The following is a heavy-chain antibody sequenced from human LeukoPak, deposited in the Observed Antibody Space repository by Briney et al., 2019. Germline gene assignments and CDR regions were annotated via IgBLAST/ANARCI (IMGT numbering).Heavy chain of an antibody. J-gene: IGHJ4*02. CDR3: ARQTSLAAAGMDY. CDR1: GYRFTSYW. D-gene: IGHD6-13*01. V-gene: IGHV5-51*01. CDR2: IYPGDSDT. Sequence: GESLKISCQGSGYRFTSYWIGWVRQLPGPGLGCVGIIYPGDSDTRYSPSFQGKVTISADKSISTAYLRWSSLKASDTAMYYCARQTSLAAAGMDYWGQGTLVTVSS.